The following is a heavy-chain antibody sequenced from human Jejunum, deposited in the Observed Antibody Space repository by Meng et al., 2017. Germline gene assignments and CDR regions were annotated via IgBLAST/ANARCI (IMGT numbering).Heavy chain of an antibody. D-gene: IGHD4-11*01. V-gene: IGHV3-23*01. CDR2: ISGGGSNT. Sequence: GESLKISCAASGFSFSSYAMTWVRQAPGKGLEWVSGISGGGSNTYYADSVKGRFTISRDNSKNTLSLQMTSLRAEDTAVYYCAKLRAFTVPAFSDSWGQGTLVTVSS. CDR3: AKLRAFTVPAFSDS. J-gene: IGHJ4*02. CDR1: GFSFSSYA.